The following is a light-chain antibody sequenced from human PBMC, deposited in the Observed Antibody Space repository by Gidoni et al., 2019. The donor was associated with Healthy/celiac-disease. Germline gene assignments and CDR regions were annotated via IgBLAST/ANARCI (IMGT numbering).Light chain of an antibody. CDR1: QDISNY. CDR3: QQYDNLPFT. J-gene: IGKJ3*01. V-gene: IGKV1-33*01. Sequence: DIQMTQSPSSLSASVGDRVTITCQASQDISNYLNWYQQKPGKAPKLLIYDASNLETGVPSRFSGSGSGTDFTFTISSLQPEDIATYYCQQYDNLPFTCGPXTKVDIK. CDR2: DAS.